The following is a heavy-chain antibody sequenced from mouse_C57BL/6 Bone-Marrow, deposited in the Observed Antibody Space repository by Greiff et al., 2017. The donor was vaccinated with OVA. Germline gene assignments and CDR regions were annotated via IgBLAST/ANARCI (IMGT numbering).Heavy chain of an antibody. CDR1: GFNIKDYY. CDR2: IDPEDGET. CDR3: ARWYYGSSQYYYAMDY. Sequence: EVQLQQSGAELVKPGASVKLSCTASGFNIKDYYMHWVKQRTEQGLEWIGRIDPEDGETKYAPKFQGKATITADTSSNTTYLQLSSLTSDDTAVYYCARWYYGSSQYYYAMDYWGQGTSVTVSS. V-gene: IGHV14-2*01. J-gene: IGHJ4*01. D-gene: IGHD1-1*01.